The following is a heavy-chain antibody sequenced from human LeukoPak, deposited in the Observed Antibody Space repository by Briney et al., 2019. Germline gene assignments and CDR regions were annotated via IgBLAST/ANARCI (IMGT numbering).Heavy chain of an antibody. D-gene: IGHD6-19*01. CDR2: IYYSGST. V-gene: IGHV4-59*01. J-gene: IGHJ6*02. CDR1: GGSISSYY. CDR3: ARDRSSSGYGMDV. Sequence: NPSETLSLTCTVSGGSISSYYWSWIRQPPGKGLEWIGYIYYSGSTNYNPSLKSRVTISVDTSKNQFSLKLSSVTAADTAVYYCARDRSSSGYGMDVWGQGTTVTVSS.